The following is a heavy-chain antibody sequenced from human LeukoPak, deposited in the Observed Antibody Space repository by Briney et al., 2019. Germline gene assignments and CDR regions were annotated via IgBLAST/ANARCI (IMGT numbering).Heavy chain of an antibody. D-gene: IGHD3-3*01. CDR1: GESFSGYY. CDR3: ARSLSPYYDVTSAYWVWGY. J-gene: IGHJ4*02. V-gene: IGHV4-34*01. Sequence: SETLSLTCGVSGESFSGYYWSWLRQPPGKGLEWIGEINQSGDTNYNPSFESRVSMSVDASKKQFSLKVKSVTAADGAVYYCARSLSPYYDVTSAYWVWGYWGQGTLVIISS. CDR2: INQSGDT.